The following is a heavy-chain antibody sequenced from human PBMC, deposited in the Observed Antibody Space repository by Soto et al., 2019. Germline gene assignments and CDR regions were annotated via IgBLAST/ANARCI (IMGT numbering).Heavy chain of an antibody. Sequence: PGGSLRLSCAASGFTFSSYGMHWVRQAPGKGLEWVAVISYDGSNKYYADSVKGRFTISRDNSKNMLYLQMNSLRAEDTAVYYCAKGPLGITIFGVDTQYFDYWGQGTLVTVSS. D-gene: IGHD3-3*01. CDR2: ISYDGSNK. J-gene: IGHJ4*02. V-gene: IGHV3-30*18. CDR3: AKGPLGITIFGVDTQYFDY. CDR1: GFTFSSYG.